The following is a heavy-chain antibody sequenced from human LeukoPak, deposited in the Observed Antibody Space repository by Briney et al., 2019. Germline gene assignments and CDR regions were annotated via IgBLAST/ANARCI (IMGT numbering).Heavy chain of an antibody. D-gene: IGHD3-10*01. J-gene: IGHJ4*02. V-gene: IGHV3-7*05. CDR1: GFTFSSYW. CDR3: AIAGARGQNPPDY. CDR2: IKEDGREK. Sequence: GGSLRLSCVASGFTFSSYWMSWVRQAPGKGLEWVANIKEDGREKYYVDSVKGRFTISRDNAKNSLFLQMNSLRAEDTAVYYCAIAGARGQNPPDYWGQGTLVTVSS.